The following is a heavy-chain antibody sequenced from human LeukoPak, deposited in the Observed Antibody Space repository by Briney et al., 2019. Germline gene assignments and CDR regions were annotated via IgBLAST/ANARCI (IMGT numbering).Heavy chain of an antibody. D-gene: IGHD4/OR15-4a*01. V-gene: IGHV3-23*01. CDR3: AKAGRMVAYRYFDY. CDR1: GFTYSSYA. Sequence: PGGSLRLSCAASGFTYSSYAMSWVRHAPGKGLEWVSAISGSGGSTYYADSVKGRFTISRDNSKNTLYLQMNSLRAEDTAVYYCAKAGRMVAYRYFDYWGQGTLVTVSS. J-gene: IGHJ4*02. CDR2: ISGSGGST.